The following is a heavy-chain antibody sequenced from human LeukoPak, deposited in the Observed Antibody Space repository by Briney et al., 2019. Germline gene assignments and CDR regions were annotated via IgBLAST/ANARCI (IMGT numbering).Heavy chain of an antibody. CDR2: ISAYNGNT. J-gene: IGHJ3*02. CDR1: GYTFTSYG. Sequence: ASVKVSCKASGYTFTSYGISWVRQAPGQGLEWMGWISAYNGNTNYAQKLQGRVTMTTDTSTSTAYMELRSLRSDDTAVYYCARVRGYSSSWYRPDAFDIWGQGTMVTVSS. CDR3: ARVRGYSSSWYRPDAFDI. D-gene: IGHD6-13*01. V-gene: IGHV1-18*01.